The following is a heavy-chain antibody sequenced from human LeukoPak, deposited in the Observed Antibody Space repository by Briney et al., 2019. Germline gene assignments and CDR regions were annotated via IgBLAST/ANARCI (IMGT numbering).Heavy chain of an antibody. J-gene: IGHJ4*02. CDR2: ISYDGSNK. CDR3: ARDTGFIDY. V-gene: IGHV3-30*04. Sequence: GGSLRLSCAASGFTFSSYAMHWVRQAPGKGLEWVAVISYDGSNKYYADSVKGRFTISRDNSKNTLYLQMNSLRAEDTAVYYCARDTGFIDYWGQGTLDTVSS. D-gene: IGHD2-8*02. CDR1: GFTFSSYA.